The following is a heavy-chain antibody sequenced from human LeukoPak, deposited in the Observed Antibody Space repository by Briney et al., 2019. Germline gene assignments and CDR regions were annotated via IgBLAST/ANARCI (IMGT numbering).Heavy chain of an antibody. Sequence: GGSLRLSCAASGFLFRTYWMSWVRQAPGKGLEWVASIKEDGSQTYYVDSVKGRFTISRDNAKNSLYLQVNSLRAEDTAVYYCAKDCSGGSCYVYYYYGMDVWGQGTTVTVSS. J-gene: IGHJ6*02. V-gene: IGHV3-7*04. CDR3: AKDCSGGSCYVYYYYGMDV. CDR1: GFLFRTYW. D-gene: IGHD2-15*01. CDR2: IKEDGSQT.